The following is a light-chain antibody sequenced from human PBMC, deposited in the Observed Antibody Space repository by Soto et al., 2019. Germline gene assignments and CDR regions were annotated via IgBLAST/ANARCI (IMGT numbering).Light chain of an antibody. CDR2: ENN. Sequence: QSVLTQPPSVSAAPGQKVTISCSGISSNIGNNYVSWYQQLPGTAPKLLIYENNKRPSGIPDRFSGSKSGTSATLGITGLQTGDEADYYCGTWDSSLSALVFGGGTKVTVL. J-gene: IGLJ2*01. CDR1: SSNIGNNY. CDR3: GTWDSSLSALV. V-gene: IGLV1-51*02.